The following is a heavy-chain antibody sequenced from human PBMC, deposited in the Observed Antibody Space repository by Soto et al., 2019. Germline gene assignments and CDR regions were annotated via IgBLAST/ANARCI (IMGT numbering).Heavy chain of an antibody. CDR2: IYYSGHI. Sequence: QVQLQESGPGLVKPSETLSLTCNVSGASITTYYWSWIRQPPGKGLEWIGYIYYSGHINYNTSLKSRVTISVDTSKNQFSLKLSSVTAADTAVYYCARHGETNWGGFFVSWCLGTLVSVSS. J-gene: IGHJ4*02. CDR1: GASITTYY. CDR3: ARHGETNWGGFFVS. V-gene: IGHV4-59*08. D-gene: IGHD7-27*01.